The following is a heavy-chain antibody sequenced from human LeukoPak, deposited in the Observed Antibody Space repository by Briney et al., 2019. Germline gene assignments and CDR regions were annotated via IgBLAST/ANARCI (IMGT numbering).Heavy chain of an antibody. V-gene: IGHV1-69*06. CDR3: ARVIDDILTGGYYFDY. CDR2: TIPIFGTA. J-gene: IGHJ4*02. CDR1: GGTFSSYA. Sequence: ASVKVSCKASGGTFSSYAISRVRQAPGQGLEWMGGTIPIFGTANYAQKFQGRVTITADKSTSTAYMELSSLRSEDTAVYYCARVIDDILTGGYYFDYWGQGTLVTVSS. D-gene: IGHD3-9*01.